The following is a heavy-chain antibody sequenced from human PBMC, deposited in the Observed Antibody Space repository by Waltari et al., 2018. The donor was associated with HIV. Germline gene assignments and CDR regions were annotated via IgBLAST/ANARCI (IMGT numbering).Heavy chain of an antibody. V-gene: IGHV1-69*04. CDR1: GGTFSSYA. D-gene: IGHD1-26*01. CDR3: ARRAGWEPGLGWFDP. J-gene: IGHJ5*02. Sequence: QVQLVQSGAEVKKPGSSVKVSCKASGGTFSSYAISWVRQAPGQGLEWMGRIIPILGIANYAQKFQGRVTITADKSTSTAYMELSSLRSEDTAVYYCARRAGWEPGLGWFDPWGQGTLVTVSS. CDR2: IIPILGIA.